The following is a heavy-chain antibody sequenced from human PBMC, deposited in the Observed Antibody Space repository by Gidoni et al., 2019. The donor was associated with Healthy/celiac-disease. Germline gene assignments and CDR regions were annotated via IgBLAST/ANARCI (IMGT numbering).Heavy chain of an antibody. CDR3: ATLRRYDSSGYYVGAFDI. V-gene: IGHV1-24*01. Sequence: QVQLVQSGAEVKKPGASVTVSCKVSGSTLTESSMHWVRQAPGKGLEWMGGFDPEDGETIYAQKFQGRVTMTEDTSTDTAYMELSSLRSEDTAVYYCATLRRYDSSGYYVGAFDIWGQGTMVTVSS. CDR2: FDPEDGET. CDR1: GSTLTESS. J-gene: IGHJ3*02. D-gene: IGHD3-22*01.